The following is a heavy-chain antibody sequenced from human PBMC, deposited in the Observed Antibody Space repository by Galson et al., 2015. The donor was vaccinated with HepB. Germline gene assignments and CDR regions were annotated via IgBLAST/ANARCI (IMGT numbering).Heavy chain of an antibody. J-gene: IGHJ6*02. Sequence: SVKVSCKASGYTFTGYAMHWVRQAPGQRLEWMGWINAGNGNTKYSQKFQGRVTITRDTSASTAYMELSSLRSEDTAVYYCARGHYDILTGYHYGMDVWGQGTTVTVSS. CDR1: GYTFTGYA. CDR2: INAGNGNT. D-gene: IGHD3-9*01. V-gene: IGHV1-3*01. CDR3: ARGHYDILTGYHYGMDV.